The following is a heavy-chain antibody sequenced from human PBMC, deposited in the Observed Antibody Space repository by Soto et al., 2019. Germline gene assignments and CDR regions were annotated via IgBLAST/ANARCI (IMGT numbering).Heavy chain of an antibody. D-gene: IGHD6-13*01. CDR3: ARGTYSSSWTYDY. V-gene: IGHV4-4*07. CDR1: GLSLRRSS. Sequence: SDPRSLPWAFSGLSLRRSSWSWVRPPAGKGLEWIGRIYTSGSTNYNPSLKSRVTMSVDTSKNQFSLKLSSVTAADTAVYYCARGTYSSSWTYDYWGQGTLVTVSS. J-gene: IGHJ4*02. CDR2: IYTSGST.